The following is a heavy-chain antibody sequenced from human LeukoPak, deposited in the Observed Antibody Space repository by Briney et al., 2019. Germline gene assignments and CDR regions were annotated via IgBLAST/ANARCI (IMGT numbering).Heavy chain of an antibody. Sequence: LGESLRHSCVVPELSFYNDWMSWVRQAPGKGLEWVGRIKSKNVGETTEYAASVQGRFTISRDDSKNTVYLQMSSLKTEDTAVYYCTTGPGNSGYWGQGTLGTVSS. D-gene: IGHD4-23*01. J-gene: IGHJ4*02. CDR2: IKSKNVGETT. CDR3: TTGPGNSGY. V-gene: IGHV3-15*01. CDR1: ELSFYNDW.